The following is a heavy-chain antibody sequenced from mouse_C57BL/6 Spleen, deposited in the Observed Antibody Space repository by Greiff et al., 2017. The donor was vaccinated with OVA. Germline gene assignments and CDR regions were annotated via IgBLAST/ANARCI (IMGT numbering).Heavy chain of an antibody. CDR2: IYPGSGNT. CDR1: GYSFTSYY. D-gene: IGHD4-1*02. CDR3: AGGPNWFDY. Sequence: VQLQQSGPELVKPGASVKISCKASGYSFTSYYIHWVKQRPGQGLEWIGWIYPGSGNTKYNEKFKGKATLTADTSSSTAYMQLSSLTSEDSAVYCYAGGPNWFDYWGQGTTLTVSS. V-gene: IGHV1-66*01. J-gene: IGHJ2*01.